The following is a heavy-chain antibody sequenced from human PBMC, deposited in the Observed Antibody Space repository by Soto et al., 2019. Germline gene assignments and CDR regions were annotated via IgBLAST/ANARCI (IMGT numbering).Heavy chain of an antibody. Sequence: RASVKVSCKASGGTFSSYAISWVRQAPGQGLEWMGIINPSGGSTSYAQKFQGRVTMTRDTSTSTVYMELSSLRSEDTAVYYCARGVNLMTTGTTFHYWGQGTLVTVPS. CDR3: ARGVNLMTTGTTFHY. CDR2: INPSGGST. D-gene: IGHD1-7*01. V-gene: IGHV1-46*03. CDR1: GGTFSSYA. J-gene: IGHJ4*02.